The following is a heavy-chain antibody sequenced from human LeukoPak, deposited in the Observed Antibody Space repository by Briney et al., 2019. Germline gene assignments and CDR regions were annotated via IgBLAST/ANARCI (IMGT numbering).Heavy chain of an antibody. V-gene: IGHV4-34*01. D-gene: IGHD3-10*02. CDR1: GGSFSGYY. J-gene: IGHJ4*02. CDR3: ARKGTLYSGSPPYFDY. Sequence: PSKTLSLTCAVYGGSFSGYYWSWIRQPPGKGLEWIGEINHSGSTNYNPSLKSRVTISVDTSKNQFSLKLSSVTAADTAVYYCARKGTLYSGSPPYFDYWGQGTLVTVSS. CDR2: INHSGST.